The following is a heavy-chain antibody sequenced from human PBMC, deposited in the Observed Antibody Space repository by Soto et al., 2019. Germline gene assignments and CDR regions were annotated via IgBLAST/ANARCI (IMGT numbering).Heavy chain of an antibody. CDR2: IYYSGST. D-gene: IGHD3-22*01. J-gene: IGHJ3*02. Sequence: NPSETLSLTCTVSGGSISSGGYYWSWIRQHPGKGLEWIGYIYYSGSTYYNPSLKSRVTISVDTSKNQFSLKLSSVTAADTAVYYCASSPAYYYDSSGSDDAFDIWGQGTMVTVSS. V-gene: IGHV4-31*03. CDR1: GGSISSGGYY. CDR3: ASSPAYYYDSSGSDDAFDI.